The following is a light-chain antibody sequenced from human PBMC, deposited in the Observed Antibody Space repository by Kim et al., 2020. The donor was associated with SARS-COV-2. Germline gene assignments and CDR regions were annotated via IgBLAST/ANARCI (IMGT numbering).Light chain of an antibody. CDR3: QQYDNSLLT. J-gene: IGKJ4*01. CDR1: QSARSSY. CDR2: GTS. Sequence: EIVLTQSPGTLSLSPGERATLSCRASQSARSSYLAWYQQKPGQAPRLLMYGTSSRATGVPDRFSGSGSGTVFTLTISRLEPEDFAVYYCQQYDNSLLTFGGGTKVEI. V-gene: IGKV3-20*01.